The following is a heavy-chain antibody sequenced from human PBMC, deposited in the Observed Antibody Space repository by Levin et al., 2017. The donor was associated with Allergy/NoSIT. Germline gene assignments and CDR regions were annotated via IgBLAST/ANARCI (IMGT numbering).Heavy chain of an antibody. CDR1: GYSFTSYW. D-gene: IGHD3-10*01. CDR3: ARAYGSGSYYNRLDV. J-gene: IGHJ6*02. V-gene: IGHV5-51*01. Sequence: GESLKISCKGSGYSFTSYWIGWVRQMPGKGLEWMGIIYPGDSDTRYSPSFQGQVTISADKSISTAYLQWSSLKASDTAMYYCARAYGSGSYYNRLDVWGQGTTVTVSS. CDR2: IYPGDSDT.